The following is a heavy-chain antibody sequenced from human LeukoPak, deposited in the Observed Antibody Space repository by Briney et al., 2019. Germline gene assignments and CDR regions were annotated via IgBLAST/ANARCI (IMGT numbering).Heavy chain of an antibody. Sequence: GGSLRLSCAASGFIFSNYAMTWVRQAPGKGLQWVSGISSSGGTTRYADSVKGRFSVSRDNSKNTLSLQMNSLRIEDTAVYYCARGGGAYCGDDCYRNFDYWGQGTLVTVSS. V-gene: IGHV3-23*01. J-gene: IGHJ4*02. D-gene: IGHD2-21*02. CDR1: GFIFSNYA. CDR3: ARGGGAYCGDDCYRNFDY. CDR2: ISSSGGTT.